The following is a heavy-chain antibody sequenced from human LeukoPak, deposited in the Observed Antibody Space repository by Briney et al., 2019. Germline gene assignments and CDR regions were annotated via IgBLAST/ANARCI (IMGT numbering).Heavy chain of an antibody. D-gene: IGHD4-23*01. CDR3: SGGGNHYYYYYYMDV. CDR2: ISGSSGYI. Sequence: GGSLRLSCAASGFTFSSYAMNWVRQAPGKGLEWVSSISGSSGYIYYADSVKGRFTISRDNAKNSLYLQMNSLRAEDTAVYYCSGGGNHYYYYYYMDVWGKGTTVTISS. CDR1: GFTFSSYA. J-gene: IGHJ6*03. V-gene: IGHV3-21*01.